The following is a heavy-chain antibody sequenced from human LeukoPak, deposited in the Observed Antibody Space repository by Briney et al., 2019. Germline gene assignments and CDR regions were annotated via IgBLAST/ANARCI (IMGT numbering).Heavy chain of an antibody. V-gene: IGHV3-21*04. D-gene: IGHD3-3*01. J-gene: IGHJ4*02. CDR1: GFIFSSYS. CDR2: ISTSSSYI. CDR3: ARVGELRFFEWSPDY. Sequence: GSLRLSCAASGFIFSSYSMSWVRQAPGKGLEWVSSISTSSSYIYYADSVKGRFTISRDNSKNTLFLQMNSLRGDDTALYYCARVGELRFFEWSPDYWGQGTLLTVSS.